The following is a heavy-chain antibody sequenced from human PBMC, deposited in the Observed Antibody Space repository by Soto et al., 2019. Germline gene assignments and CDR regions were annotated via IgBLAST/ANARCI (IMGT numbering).Heavy chain of an antibody. V-gene: IGHV3-48*03. J-gene: IGHJ4*02. CDR3: VSVNGYFES. Sequence: EVQLVESGGGLGQPGGSLRLSCAASGFTFSTYEMNWVRQAPGKGLQWVSYINRSGDTKHYADSAKGRFTISRDNAKNSLYLQMNSLRAEDTALYYCVSVNGYFESGGQGTLVTVSS. CDR2: INRSGDTK. D-gene: IGHD2-8*01. CDR1: GFTFSTYE.